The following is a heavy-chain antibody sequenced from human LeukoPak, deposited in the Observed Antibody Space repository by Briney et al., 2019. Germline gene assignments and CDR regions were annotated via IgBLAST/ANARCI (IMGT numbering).Heavy chain of an antibody. V-gene: IGHV4-59*01. CDR1: GGSISDYY. CDR3: ARVSGSYFRSLYYFDY. D-gene: IGHD1-26*01. Sequence: SETLSLTCSVSGGSISDYYWSWIRQPPGKGLEWIGHIYSSGSTNYNRSLKSRVTISLDTSRNQFSLEVNSVTAADTAGYYCARVSGSYFRSLYYFDYWGQGTLVTVSS. J-gene: IGHJ4*02. CDR2: IYSSGST.